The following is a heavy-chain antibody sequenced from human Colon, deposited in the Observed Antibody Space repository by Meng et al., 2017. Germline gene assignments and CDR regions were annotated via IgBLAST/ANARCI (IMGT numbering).Heavy chain of an antibody. CDR1: GYKFTDYY. CDR3: ARGSGTSWLDR. CDR2: INTKTGDT. J-gene: IGHJ5*02. Sequence: ASVKVSCKASGYKFTDYYIHWVRQAPGQGLEWLGWINTKTGDTKYAQRFQYWVTMTRDTSVSTVYMVLSSLTPDDAAVYYCARGSGTSWLDRWGQGTLVTVSS. V-gene: IGHV1-2*04. D-gene: IGHD2-2*01.